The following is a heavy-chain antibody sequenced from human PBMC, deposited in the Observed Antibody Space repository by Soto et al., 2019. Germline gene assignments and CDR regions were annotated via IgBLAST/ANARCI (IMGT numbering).Heavy chain of an antibody. D-gene: IGHD4-17*01. J-gene: IGHJ2*01. CDR3: ARITYGDSVHWYFDL. V-gene: IGHV2-26*01. Sequence: QVTLKESGPVLVKPTETLTLTCTVSGFSLRNERMGVSWIRQRPGKALEWLAHIFSNNAKSSTTSLKSTLTIAKDTSKSQVVLTMTNTDPVDTATYHCARITYGDSVHWYFDLWGRGTLVTVSS. CDR2: IFSNNAK. CDR1: GFSLRNERMG.